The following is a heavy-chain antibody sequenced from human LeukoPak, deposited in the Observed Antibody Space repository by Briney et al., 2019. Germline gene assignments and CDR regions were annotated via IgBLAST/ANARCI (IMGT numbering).Heavy chain of an antibody. D-gene: IGHD6-19*01. CDR2: IKPDGTET. J-gene: IGHJ5*01. CDR1: GFTFSTNW. V-gene: IGHV3-7*01. CDR3: ATAVSVAGDS. Sequence: GGSLRLSCAASGFTFSTNWMSWFRQAPGKGLEWVAHIKPDGTETYYVDSVKGRFTISRDNAKNSLYLQMNSLRAEGTAVYYCATAVSVAGDSWGQGTLVTVSS.